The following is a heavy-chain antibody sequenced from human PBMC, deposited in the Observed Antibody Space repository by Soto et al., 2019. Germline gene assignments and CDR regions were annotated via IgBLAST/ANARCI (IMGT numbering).Heavy chain of an antibody. J-gene: IGHJ6*02. CDR3: AITPTSRSYYDFWSGYYTTDYYYGMDV. CDR1: GGSISSSSYY. Sequence: SETLSLTCTVSGGSISSSSYYWGWVRQPPGKALEWLGSIYFSGITYYTPPLKSRVTISVDTSKNQFSLKLSSVTAADTAVYYCAITPTSRSYYDFWSGYYTTDYYYGMDVWGQGTTVTVSS. CDR2: IYFSGIT. D-gene: IGHD3-3*01. V-gene: IGHV4-39*01.